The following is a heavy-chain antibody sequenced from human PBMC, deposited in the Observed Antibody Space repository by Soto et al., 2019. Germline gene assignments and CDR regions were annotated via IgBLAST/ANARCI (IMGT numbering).Heavy chain of an antibody. CDR1: GGSMNSGGYC. D-gene: IGHD6-6*01. Sequence: QVQLQESGPGLVKPSQTLSLTCTVSGGSMNSGGYCWSWIRQHPGEGLEWIGCISYVGTTSYNPSLTSPVTISVSTSKIQSSLKLTSVTATAAGVYYCSRGILVWGQGTLITVSS. V-gene: IGHV4-31*01. CDR2: ISYVGTT. CDR3: SRGILV. J-gene: IGHJ4*02.